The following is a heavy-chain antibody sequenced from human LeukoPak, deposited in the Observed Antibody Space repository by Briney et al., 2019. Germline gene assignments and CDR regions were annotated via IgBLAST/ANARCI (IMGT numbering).Heavy chain of an antibody. CDR1: GYTLTELS. J-gene: IGHJ4*02. CDR2: FDPEDGET. CDR3: AIGYDKGLAFDY. D-gene: IGHD3-22*01. Sequence: ASVKVSCKVSGYTLTELSMHWVRQAPGKGLEWMGGFDPEDGETIYAQKFQGRVTMTEDTSTDTAYMELSSLRSEDTAVYYCAIGYDKGLAFDYWGRGTLVTVSS. V-gene: IGHV1-24*01.